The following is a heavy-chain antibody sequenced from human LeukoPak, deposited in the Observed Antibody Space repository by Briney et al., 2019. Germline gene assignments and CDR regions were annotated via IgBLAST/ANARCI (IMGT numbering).Heavy chain of an antibody. CDR2: IYWDDDK. J-gene: IGHJ4*02. CDR1: GFSLSTSGVG. D-gene: IGHD5-24*01. CDR3: AHRRVDGYQKNFDY. Sequence: SGPTLVKPTQTLTLTCTFSGFSLSTSGVGVGWIRQPPGKALEWLALIYWDDDKRYSPSLKSRLTITKDTSKNQVVLTMTNMDPVDTATYYCAHRRVDGYQKNFDYWGQGTLVTVSS. V-gene: IGHV2-5*02.